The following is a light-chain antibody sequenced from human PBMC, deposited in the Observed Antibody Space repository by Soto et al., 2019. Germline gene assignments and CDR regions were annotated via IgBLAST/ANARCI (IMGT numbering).Light chain of an antibody. Sequence: QSALTQPPSASGSPGQSVTISCTGSSGDVGGYEYVSWYQQHPGKAPKLIIYEVIKRPSGVPDRFSGSKSGNTASLTVSGLQAEDEADYYCSSYAGSNNLHVLFGGGTKVTVL. CDR1: SGDVGGYEY. V-gene: IGLV2-8*01. CDR2: EVI. J-gene: IGLJ2*01. CDR3: SSYAGSNNLHVL.